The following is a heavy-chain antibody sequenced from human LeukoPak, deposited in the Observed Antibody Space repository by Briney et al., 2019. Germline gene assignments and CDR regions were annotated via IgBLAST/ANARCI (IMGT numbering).Heavy chain of an antibody. J-gene: IGHJ4*02. D-gene: IGHD3-10*01. CDR1: GVSIGNSHYY. CDR2: ISHSRNT. V-gene: IGHV4-39*02. Sequence: SETLSLTCSVSGVSIGNSHYYWSWIRQPPGKGLEWIGEISHSRNTNYNPSLKSRVTISVDTSKNHISLNLSSVTAADTAVYYCARGLPYGSGSYYFDYWGQGTLVTVSS. CDR3: ARGLPYGSGSYYFDY.